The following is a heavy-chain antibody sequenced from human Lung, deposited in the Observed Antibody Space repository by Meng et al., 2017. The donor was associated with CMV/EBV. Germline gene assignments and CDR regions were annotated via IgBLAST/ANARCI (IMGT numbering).Heavy chain of an antibody. Sequence: SCAISGDSVSSNSAAWNWIRQSPSRGLEWLGRTYYRSKWYNDYAVSVKSRITINPDTSKNQFFLQLNSVTPEDTAVYYCAREGPTVTPFDYWGQGTLVXVSS. V-gene: IGHV6-1*01. D-gene: IGHD4-17*01. J-gene: IGHJ4*02. CDR1: GDSVSSNSAA. CDR3: AREGPTVTPFDY. CDR2: TYYRSKWYN.